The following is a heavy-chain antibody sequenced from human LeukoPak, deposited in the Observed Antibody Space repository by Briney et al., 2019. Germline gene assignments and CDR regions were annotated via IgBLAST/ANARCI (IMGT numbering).Heavy chain of an antibody. CDR1: GFTVSSNY. CDR3: ARELGGYLRAFDY. CDR2: IYNGGST. Sequence: GGSLRLSRAASGFTVSSNYMSWVRQAPGKGLEWVSVIYNGGSTYYADSVKGRFTISRHNSKNTLYLQMNSLRAEDTAVYYCARELGGYLRAFDYWGQGTLVTVSS. V-gene: IGHV3-53*04. J-gene: IGHJ4*02. D-gene: IGHD3-22*01.